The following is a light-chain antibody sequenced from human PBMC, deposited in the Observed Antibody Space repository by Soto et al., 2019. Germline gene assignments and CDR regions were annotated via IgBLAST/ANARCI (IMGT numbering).Light chain of an antibody. CDR2: AAS. J-gene: IGKJ1*01. CDR3: QQSYSTPFA. V-gene: IGKV1-39*01. Sequence: IHMTLSPSSLSASVGYRVTITCRASQSISSYLNWYQQKQGKAPKLLIYAASSLQSGVPSRFSGSGYGTDFNLTISSLQTEDFATYYCQQSYSTPFAFGQGTKVDIK. CDR1: QSISSY.